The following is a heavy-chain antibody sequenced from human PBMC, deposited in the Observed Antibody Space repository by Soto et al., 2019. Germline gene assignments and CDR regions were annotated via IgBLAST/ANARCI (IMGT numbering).Heavy chain of an antibody. CDR3: ARRYSSGFAD. J-gene: IGHJ4*02. Sequence: SETLSLTCTVSGGSISSYYWSWIRQPPGKGLEWIGYIYYSGSTNYNPSLKSRVTISVDTSKNQFSLKLSSVTAADTAVYYCARRYSSGFADWGQRTLVTVSS. CDR1: GGSISSYY. CDR2: IYYSGST. D-gene: IGHD6-19*01. V-gene: IGHV4-59*08.